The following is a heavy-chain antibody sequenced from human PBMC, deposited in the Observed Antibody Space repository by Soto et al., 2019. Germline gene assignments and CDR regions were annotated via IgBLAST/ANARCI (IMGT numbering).Heavy chain of an antibody. CDR1: GFTFSSYA. V-gene: IGHV3-23*01. CDR2: ITGSGGRT. J-gene: IGHJ6*02. CDR3: AKGLTGAPYYAMDV. Sequence: EVQLLESGGGLVQPGGSLRLSCAASGFTFSSYAMSWVRQAPGKGLEGVSAITGSGGRTYYADSVKGRFTISRDNSKNTLYLQMNSLRAEDTAVYYCAKGLTGAPYYAMDVWGQGTTVTVSS. D-gene: IGHD7-27*01.